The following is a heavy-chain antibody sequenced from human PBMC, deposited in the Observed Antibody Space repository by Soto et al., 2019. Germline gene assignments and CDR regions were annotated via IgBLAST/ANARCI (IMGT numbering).Heavy chain of an antibody. J-gene: IGHJ5*02. CDR2: IYYSGST. Sequence: SQTLSLTCTVSGGSISSYYWSWIRQPPGKGLEWIGYIYYSGSTNYNPSLKSRVTISVDTSKNQFSLKLSSVTAADTAVYYCARHSLSVYWFDPWGQGTLVTVSS. CDR3: ARHSLSVYWFDP. CDR1: GGSISSYY. V-gene: IGHV4-59*08. D-gene: IGHD6-19*01.